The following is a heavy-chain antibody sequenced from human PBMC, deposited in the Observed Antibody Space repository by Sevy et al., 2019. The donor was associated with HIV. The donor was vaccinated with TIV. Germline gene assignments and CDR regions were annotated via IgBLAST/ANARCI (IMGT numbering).Heavy chain of an antibody. CDR3: ANSPAARYYGMDV. D-gene: IGHD6-13*01. CDR1: GFTFSSYA. CDR2: ISGSGGST. J-gene: IGHJ6*02. Sequence: GGSLRLSCAASGFTFSSYAMRWVRQAPGKGLEWVSAISGSGGSTYYADSVKGRFTISRDNSKNTLYLQMNSLRAEDTAVYYCANSPAARYYGMDVWGQGTTVTVSS. V-gene: IGHV3-23*01.